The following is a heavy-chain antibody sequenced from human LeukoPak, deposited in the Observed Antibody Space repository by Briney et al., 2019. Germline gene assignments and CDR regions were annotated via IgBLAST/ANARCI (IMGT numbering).Heavy chain of an antibody. CDR2: VSHNTGA. CDR1: GYSIGSDFY. CDR3: AREPGWGHNYYYMDV. Sequence: SEALSLTCAVSGYSIGSDFYWGWIRQTPGKGLEWLGSVSHNTGASYNPSFKSRVTISLDTSKNHFSLTLTSVTAADTAVYFCAREPGWGHNYYYMDVWGKGTTVAVSS. D-gene: IGHD1-26*01. V-gene: IGHV4-38-2*02. J-gene: IGHJ6*03.